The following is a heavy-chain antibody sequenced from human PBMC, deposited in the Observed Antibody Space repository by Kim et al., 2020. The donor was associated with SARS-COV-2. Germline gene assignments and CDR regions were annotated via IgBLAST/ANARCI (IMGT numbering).Heavy chain of an antibody. CDR2: INAGNGNT. CDR1: GYTFTSYA. Sequence: ASVKVSCKASGYTFTSYAMHWVRQAPGQRLEWMGWINAGNGNTKYSQKCQGRVTITRDTSASTAYMELSSLRSEDTAVYYCARVRREIKIFGVAPTRGFDDWGKGTLVTVSS. CDR3: ARVRREIKIFGVAPTRGFDD. J-gene: IGHJ4*02. V-gene: IGHV1-3*01. D-gene: IGHD3-3*01.